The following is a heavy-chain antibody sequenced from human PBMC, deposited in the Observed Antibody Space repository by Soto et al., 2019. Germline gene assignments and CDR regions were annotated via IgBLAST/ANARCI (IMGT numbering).Heavy chain of an antibody. Sequence: QVQLVESGGGVVQPGTSLRLSCAASGFTFNSYGMHWVRQTPGKGLEWVAVIWYDGSNQYYADSVKGRFTISRDNPNNTLYLRRNSLRGEDTAVYYCARDWFYCGMDVWGQGNTVTVS. V-gene: IGHV3-33*01. CDR3: ARDWFYCGMDV. CDR1: GFTFNSYG. CDR2: IWYDGSNQ. D-gene: IGHD3-10*01. J-gene: IGHJ6*02.